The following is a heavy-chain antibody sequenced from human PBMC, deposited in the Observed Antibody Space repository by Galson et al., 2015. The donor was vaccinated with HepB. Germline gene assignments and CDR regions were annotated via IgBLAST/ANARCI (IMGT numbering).Heavy chain of an antibody. CDR2: IIPILGIA. D-gene: IGHD3-10*01. CDR1: GGTFSSYT. V-gene: IGHV1-69*02. CDR3: ARVMGGIIDYYYYYGMDV. J-gene: IGHJ6*02. Sequence: SVKVSCKASGGTFSSYTISWVRQAPGQGLEWMGRIIPILGIANYAQKFQGRVTITADKSTSTAYMELSSLRSEDTAVYYCARVMGGIIDYYYYYGMDVWGQGTTVTVSS.